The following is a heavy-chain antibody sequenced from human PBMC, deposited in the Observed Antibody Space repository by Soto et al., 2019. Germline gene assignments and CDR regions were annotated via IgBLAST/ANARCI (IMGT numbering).Heavy chain of an antibody. Sequence: GGSLRLSCAASGFTFSSYWMSWVRQAPGKGLEWVANIKQDGSEKYYVDSVKGRFTISRDNAKNSLYLQMNSLRAEDTAVYYCASFLEWFPRTYFQHWGQGTLVTVSS. D-gene: IGHD3-3*01. CDR3: ASFLEWFPRTYFQH. J-gene: IGHJ1*01. CDR2: IKQDGSEK. V-gene: IGHV3-7*01. CDR1: GFTFSSYW.